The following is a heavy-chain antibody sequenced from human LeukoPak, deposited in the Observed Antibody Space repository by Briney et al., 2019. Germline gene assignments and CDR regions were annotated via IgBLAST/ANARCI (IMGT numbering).Heavy chain of an antibody. V-gene: IGHV3-74*01. Sequence: GGSLRLSCAASGFTFSRYWMHWVRQAPGKGLVWVSRINPDGSSTNYADSVKGRFTISRDNAKNTLYLQMNSLRAEDTAVYYCAKSMSGLNDYWGQGTLVTVSS. CDR1: GFTFSRYW. CDR2: INPDGSST. D-gene: IGHD3-3*01. J-gene: IGHJ4*02. CDR3: AKSMSGLNDY.